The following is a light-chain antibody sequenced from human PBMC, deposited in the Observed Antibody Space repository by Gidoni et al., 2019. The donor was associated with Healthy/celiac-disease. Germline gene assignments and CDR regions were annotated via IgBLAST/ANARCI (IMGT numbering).Light chain of an antibody. CDR1: QSVSSSY. CDR3: QQYGSSPWT. CDR2: GPP. V-gene: IGKV3-20*01. Sequence: EIVLTQSPGTLSLSPGERATHSCRASQSVSSSYFAWYQQEAGRAPSLLIYGPPSRDPGIPDRFSASGSGPVFPPTTSTLGPEDFAVYYCQQYGSSPWTFXXXTKVEIK. J-gene: IGKJ1*01.